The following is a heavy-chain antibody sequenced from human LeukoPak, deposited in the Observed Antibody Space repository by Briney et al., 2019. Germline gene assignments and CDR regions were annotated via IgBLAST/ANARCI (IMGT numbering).Heavy chain of an antibody. CDR3: AKENDFVY. V-gene: IGHV3-30*18. Sequence: WRSLRLSCAASGFTFSNYDMHWVRQAPGKGLEWVAVISYDGTNKYYADSVKGRFTISRDNSKSTLYLQMNSLRAEDTAVYYCAKENDFVYWGQGTLVTVSS. CDR1: GFTFSNYD. J-gene: IGHJ4*02. CDR2: ISYDGTNK. D-gene: IGHD3-3*01.